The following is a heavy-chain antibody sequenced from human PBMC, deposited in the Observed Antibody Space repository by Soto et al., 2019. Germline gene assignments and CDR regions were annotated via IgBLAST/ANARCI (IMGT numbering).Heavy chain of an antibody. V-gene: IGHV3-53*01. CDR3: ARELSGSWYNWFDP. CDR1: GFSVSSNS. D-gene: IGHD5-12*01. CDR2: IHSDVTT. Sequence: GSLRLSCAASGFSVSSNSMSWVRQAPGKGLEWVSVIHSDVTTYYADSVKGRFIISRDNSKDTLYLQMNRLRAEDTAAYYCARELSGSWYNWFDPWGQGTLVTVSS. J-gene: IGHJ5*02.